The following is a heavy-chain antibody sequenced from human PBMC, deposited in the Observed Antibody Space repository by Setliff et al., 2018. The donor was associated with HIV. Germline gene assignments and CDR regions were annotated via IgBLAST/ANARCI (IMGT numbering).Heavy chain of an antibody. D-gene: IGHD3-22*01. CDR3: ARDLSYDYDRSSDTFDY. CDR1: GFTFSSYA. V-gene: IGHV3-23*01. Sequence: PGESLKISCAASGFTFSSYAMSWVRQAPGKGLEWVSAISGSDGTSTTYADSVKGRFTISRDNAKNTLYLQMNSLRAEDTAVYYCARDLSYDYDRSSDTFDYWGQGTLVTVSS. J-gene: IGHJ4*02. CDR2: ISGSDGTST.